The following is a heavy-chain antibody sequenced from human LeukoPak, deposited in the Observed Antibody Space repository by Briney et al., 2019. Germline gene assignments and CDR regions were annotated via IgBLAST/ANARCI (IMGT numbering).Heavy chain of an antibody. CDR3: ARGQRMLHYYGSGSYKTNFDY. D-gene: IGHD3-10*01. CDR2: INHSGST. Sequence: SETLSLTCAVYGGSFSGYYWSWIRQPPGKGLEWIGEINHSGSTNYNPSLKSRVTISVDTSKNQFSLKLSSVTAADTAVYYCARGQRMLHYYGSGSYKTNFDYWGQGTLVTVSS. J-gene: IGHJ4*02. V-gene: IGHV4-34*01. CDR1: GGSFSGYY.